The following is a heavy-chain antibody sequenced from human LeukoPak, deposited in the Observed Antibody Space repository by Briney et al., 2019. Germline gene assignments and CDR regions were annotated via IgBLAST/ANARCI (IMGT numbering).Heavy chain of an antibody. Sequence: ASVKVSCKASGYTFTGYYMHWVRQAPGQGLEWMGWINPNSGGTNYAQKFQGRVTMTRDTSISTAYMELRSLRSDDTAVYYCARLLQGWELNYYYSYMDVWGKGTTVTISS. CDR2: INPNSGGT. D-gene: IGHD4-23*01. V-gene: IGHV1-2*02. CDR1: GYTFTGYY. J-gene: IGHJ6*03. CDR3: ARLLQGWELNYYYSYMDV.